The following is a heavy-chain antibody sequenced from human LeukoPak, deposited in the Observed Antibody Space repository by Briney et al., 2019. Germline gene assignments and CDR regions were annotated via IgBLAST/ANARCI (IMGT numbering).Heavy chain of an antibody. CDR1: GGSISSGGYS. CDR3: ARGWDSSGFLDY. Sequence: SETLSLTCAVSGGSISSGGYSWSWIRQPPGKGLEWIGYIYHSGSTYYNPSLKSRVTISVDRSQNQFSLKLSSVTAADTAVYYCARGWDSSGFLDYWGQGTLVTVSS. J-gene: IGHJ4*02. V-gene: IGHV4-30-2*01. CDR2: IYHSGST. D-gene: IGHD3-22*01.